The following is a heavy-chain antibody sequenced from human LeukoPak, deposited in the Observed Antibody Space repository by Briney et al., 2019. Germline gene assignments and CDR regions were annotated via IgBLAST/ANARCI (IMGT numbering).Heavy chain of an antibody. Sequence: SETLSLTCAVYGGSFSGYYWSWIRQPPGKGLEWIGEINHSGSTNYNPSLKSRVTISVDTSKNQFSLKLSSVTAADTAVYYCARSAYSSSWKSNPSDYWGQGTLVTVSS. CDR1: GGSFSGYY. J-gene: IGHJ4*02. CDR3: ARSAYSSSWKSNPSDY. V-gene: IGHV4-34*01. D-gene: IGHD6-13*01. CDR2: INHSGST.